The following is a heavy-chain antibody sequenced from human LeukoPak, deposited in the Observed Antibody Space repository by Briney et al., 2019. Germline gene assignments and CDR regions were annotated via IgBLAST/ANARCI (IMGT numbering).Heavy chain of an antibody. CDR3: ARGGMVAVAGTWFDP. V-gene: IGHV3-23*01. J-gene: IGHJ5*02. CDR1: GFTFSSYG. CDR2: ISGSGGST. Sequence: GGSLRLSCAASGFTFSSYGMSWVRQAPGKGLEWVSAISGSGGSTYYADSVKGRFTISRDNSKNTLYLQMNSLRAEDTAVYYCARGGMVAVAGTWFDPWGQGTLVTVSS. D-gene: IGHD6-19*01.